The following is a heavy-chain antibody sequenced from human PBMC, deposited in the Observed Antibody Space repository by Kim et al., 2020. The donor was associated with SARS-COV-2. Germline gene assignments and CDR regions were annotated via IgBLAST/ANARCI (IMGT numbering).Heavy chain of an antibody. Sequence: GGSLRLSCAASGFNFRGYSVNWVRQAPGKGLEWVSYIGGDATTTYYADSVKGRFTISRDNAENSLYLQINSLRDEDTAVYYCARISGPQYCSGGGCWWGSYFDYWGRGTLVTVSS. CDR2: IGGDATTT. D-gene: IGHD2-15*01. CDR3: ARISGPQYCSGGGCWWGSYFDY. V-gene: IGHV3-48*02. CDR1: GFNFRGYS. J-gene: IGHJ4*02.